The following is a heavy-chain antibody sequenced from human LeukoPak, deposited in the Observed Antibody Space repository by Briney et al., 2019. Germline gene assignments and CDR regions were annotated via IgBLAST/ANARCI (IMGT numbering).Heavy chain of an antibody. Sequence: GASVKVSCKASGGTFSSYAISWVRQAPGQGLEWMGGIIPIFGTANYAQKFQGRVTITADESTSTAYMELSSLRSEDTAVYYCARDLEYYYGSGSYYTFGYWGQGTLVTVSS. V-gene: IGHV1-69*13. CDR2: IIPIFGTA. CDR1: GGTFSSYA. J-gene: IGHJ4*02. CDR3: ARDLEYYYGSGSYYTFGY. D-gene: IGHD3-10*01.